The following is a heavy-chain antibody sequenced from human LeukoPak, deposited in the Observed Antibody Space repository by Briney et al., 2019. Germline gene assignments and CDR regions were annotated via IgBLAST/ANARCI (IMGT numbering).Heavy chain of an antibody. CDR2: IWYDGSNK. D-gene: IGHD3-10*01. Sequence: GGSLRLSCAASGFTFSSYGMHGVRQAPGKGLEWVAVIWYDGSNKYYADSVRGRFTISRDNSKNTLYLQMNSLRAEDTAVYYCARKLGEYFDYWGQGTLVTVSS. CDR1: GFTFSSYG. V-gene: IGHV3-33*01. J-gene: IGHJ4*02. CDR3: ARKLGEYFDY.